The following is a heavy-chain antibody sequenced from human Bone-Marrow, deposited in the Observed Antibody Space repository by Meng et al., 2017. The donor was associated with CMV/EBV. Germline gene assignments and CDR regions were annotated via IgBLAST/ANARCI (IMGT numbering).Heavy chain of an antibody. J-gene: IGHJ4*01. CDR3: ARDPRFLEWLSFDY. D-gene: IGHD3-3*01. V-gene: IGHV6-1*01. CDR1: GDSVSSNSAA. Sequence: SCAISGDSVSSNSAAWNWIRQSPSRGLEWLGRTYYRSKWYNDYAVSVKSRITINPDTSKNQFSLQLNSVTPEDTAVYYCARDPRFLEWLSFDYWGHGTLVTVSS. CDR2: TYYRSKWYN.